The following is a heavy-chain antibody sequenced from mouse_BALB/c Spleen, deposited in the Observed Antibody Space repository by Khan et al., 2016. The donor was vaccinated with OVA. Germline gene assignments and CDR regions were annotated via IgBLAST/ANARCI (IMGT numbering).Heavy chain of an antibody. Sequence: QVQLKESGPGLVQPSQSLSITCTVSGFSLTNYGVHWVRQSPGKGLEWLGVIWSGGITDYNETFITRLSISKDISKSQVFFKMNSLQANDTAIYYCAKNRNGYFDYWGQGTTLTVSS. J-gene: IGHJ2*01. CDR2: IWSGGIT. D-gene: IGHD1-1*02. CDR3: AKNRNGYFDY. CDR1: GFSLTNYG. V-gene: IGHV2-2*02.